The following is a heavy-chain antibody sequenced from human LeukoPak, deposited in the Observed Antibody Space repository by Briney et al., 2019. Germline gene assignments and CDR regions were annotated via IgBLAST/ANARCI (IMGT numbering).Heavy chain of an antibody. D-gene: IGHD5-12*01. CDR2: IYHSGTT. Sequence: SETLSLTCAVSGGSISTSTNWWSWVRQPPGKGLEWIGEIYHSGTTNYNPSLKSRVTISVDKSENQFSLRLSSVTAADTAVYYCARYSGYDSRFDPWGQGTLVTVSS. CDR3: ARYSGYDSRFDP. CDR1: GGSISTSTNW. V-gene: IGHV4-4*02. J-gene: IGHJ5*02.